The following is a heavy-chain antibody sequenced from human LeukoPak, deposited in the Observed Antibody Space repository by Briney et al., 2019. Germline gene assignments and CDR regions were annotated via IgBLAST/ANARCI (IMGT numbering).Heavy chain of an antibody. Sequence: GGSLRPSCAVSGLTFSDAWISWVRQAPGKGLEWVARITADGTKDYAAPVNARFTASRDDSKTTVYLQMNSLTTEDTAVYYCTTAPTRGWLPYFDYWGQGTVVTVSS. V-gene: IGHV3-15*01. J-gene: IGHJ4*02. CDR2: ITADGTK. D-gene: IGHD5-24*01. CDR1: GLTFSDAW. CDR3: TTAPTRGWLPYFDY.